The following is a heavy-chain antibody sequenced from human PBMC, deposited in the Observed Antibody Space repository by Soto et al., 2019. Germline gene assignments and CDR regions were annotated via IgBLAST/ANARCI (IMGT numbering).Heavy chain of an antibody. D-gene: IGHD4-17*01. V-gene: IGHV3-33*01. Sequence: QVPLVESGGGVVQPGRSLRLSCAASGFTFSSYGMHWVRQAPGKGLEWVAVIWYDGSNKYYADSVKGRFTISRDNSKNTLYLQMNSLRAEDTAVYYCAREGMEYGGYGLRYYYGMDVWGQGTTVTVSS. CDR3: AREGMEYGGYGLRYYYGMDV. J-gene: IGHJ6*02. CDR1: GFTFSSYG. CDR2: IWYDGSNK.